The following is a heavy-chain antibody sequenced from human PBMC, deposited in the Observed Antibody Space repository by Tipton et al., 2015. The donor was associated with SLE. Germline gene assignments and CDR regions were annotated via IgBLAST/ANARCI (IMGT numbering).Heavy chain of an antibody. Sequence: RSLRLSCAASGFIFRNYAMHWVRQAPGKGLEWVAVISHDGSNAYYADSVKGRFTISRDNSKSTLFLQMNSLGAGDTAVYYCARGGNYHASWRFWFPLDYWGQGTLVTVSS. D-gene: IGHD3-10*01. CDR3: ARGGNYHASWRFWFPLDY. CDR2: ISHDGSNA. V-gene: IGHV3-30*04. CDR1: GFIFRNYA. J-gene: IGHJ4*02.